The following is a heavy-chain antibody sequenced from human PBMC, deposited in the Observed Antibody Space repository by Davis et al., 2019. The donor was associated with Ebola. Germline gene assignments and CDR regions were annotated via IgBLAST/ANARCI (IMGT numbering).Heavy chain of an antibody. CDR1: GGSFSGYY. Sequence: PSETLSLTCAVYGGSFSGYYWSWIHQPPGKGLEWIGEINHSGSTNYNPSLKSRVTISVDTSKNQFSLKLSSVTAADTAVYYCARLAFQQGGTVAAIHSYYYYYGMDVWGQGTTVTVSS. CDR2: INHSGST. V-gene: IGHV4-34*01. J-gene: IGHJ6*02. CDR3: ARLAFQQGGTVAAIHSYYYYYGMDV. D-gene: IGHD2-15*01.